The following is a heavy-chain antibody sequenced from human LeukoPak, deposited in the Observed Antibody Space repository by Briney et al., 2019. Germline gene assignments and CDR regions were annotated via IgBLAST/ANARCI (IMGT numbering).Heavy chain of an antibody. Sequence: GGSLRLSCAASGFTFSSYSMNWVRQAPGKGLEWVSSISSNSSYIYYADSVKGRFTISRDNAKNSLYLQMNSLRAEDTAVYYCARFIAAPYYFDYWGRGTLVTVSS. CDR3: ARFIAAPYYFDY. D-gene: IGHD6-13*01. V-gene: IGHV3-21*01. J-gene: IGHJ4*02. CDR2: ISSNSSYI. CDR1: GFTFSSYS.